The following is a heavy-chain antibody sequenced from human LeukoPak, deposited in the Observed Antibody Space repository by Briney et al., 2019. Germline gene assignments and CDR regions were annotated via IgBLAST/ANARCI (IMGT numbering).Heavy chain of an antibody. CDR3: AKGQQHVVIFDY. CDR1: GFTFSSYA. J-gene: IGHJ4*01. Sequence: PGGSLRLSCAASGFTFSSYAMSWVRQAPGKGLEWVSAISGSGGSTYYADSVKGRFTISRDNSKNTLYLHMNSLRAEDTAVYYCAKGQQHVVIFDYWGHGTQVTVSS. CDR2: ISGSGGST. V-gene: IGHV3-23*01. D-gene: IGHD6-13*01.